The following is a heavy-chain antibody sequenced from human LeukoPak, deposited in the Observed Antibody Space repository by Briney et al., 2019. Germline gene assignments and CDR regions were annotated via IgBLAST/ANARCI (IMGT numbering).Heavy chain of an antibody. D-gene: IGHD2-2*01. V-gene: IGHV3-30*04. Sequence: GGSLRLSCAASGFAFSTYNIHWVRQAPGKGLEWVAVISYDGRNENHAESVKGRFTISRDNSKNTLYLQMNSLRAEDTAVYYCARSVVVPAAIPPDYWGQGTLVTVSS. CDR1: GFAFSTYN. CDR3: ARSVVVPAAIPPDY. CDR2: ISYDGRNE. J-gene: IGHJ4*02.